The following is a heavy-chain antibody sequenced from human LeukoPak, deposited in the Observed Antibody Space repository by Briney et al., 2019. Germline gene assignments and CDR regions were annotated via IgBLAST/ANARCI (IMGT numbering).Heavy chain of an antibody. CDR1: GGSISSSSYY. Sequence: IPSETLSLTCTVSGGSISSSSYYWGWIRQPPGKXXXWIGSIYYSGSTYYNPSLKSRVTISVDTSKNQFSLNLSSVTAADTAVYYCARLYYDSSGYYQICYFDYWGQGTLVTVSS. CDR3: ARLYYDSSGYYQICYFDY. V-gene: IGHV4-39*01. CDR2: IYYSGST. D-gene: IGHD3-22*01. J-gene: IGHJ4*02.